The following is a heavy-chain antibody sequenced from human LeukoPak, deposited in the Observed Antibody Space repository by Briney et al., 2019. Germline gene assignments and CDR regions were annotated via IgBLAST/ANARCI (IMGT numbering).Heavy chain of an antibody. Sequence: SETLSLTCTVSGVSISSYYWSWIRQPAGKGLEWIGRIYTSGSTNYNPSLKSRVTMSVDTSKNQFSLKLSSVTAADTAVYYCARDGNSSPSYYFDYWGQGTLVTVSS. D-gene: IGHD3-22*01. CDR1: GVSISSYY. V-gene: IGHV4-4*07. CDR3: ARDGNSSPSYYFDY. CDR2: IYTSGST. J-gene: IGHJ4*02.